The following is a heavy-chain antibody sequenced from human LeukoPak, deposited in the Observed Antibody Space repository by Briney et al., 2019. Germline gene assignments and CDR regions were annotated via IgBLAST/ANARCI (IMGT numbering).Heavy chain of an antibody. D-gene: IGHD2-2*01. CDR3: ARNAGYCSSTSCRWFDP. Sequence: SVKVSCRASGGTFSSYAISWVRQAPGQGLEWMGRIIPIFGTANYAQKFQGRVTITADESTSTAYMELSSLRSEDTAVYYCARNAGYCSSTSCRWFDPWGQGTLVTVSS. CDR1: GGTFSSYA. V-gene: IGHV1-69*13. J-gene: IGHJ5*02. CDR2: IIPIFGTA.